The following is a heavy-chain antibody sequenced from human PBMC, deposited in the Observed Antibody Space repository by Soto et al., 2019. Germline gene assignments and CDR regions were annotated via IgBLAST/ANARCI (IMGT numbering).Heavy chain of an antibody. CDR3: AKVRGSSTTAPGSY. CDR2: ISGSGGST. CDR1: GFTFSSYA. Sequence: GGSLRLSCAASGFTFSSYAMSWVRQAPGKGLEWVSAISGSGGSTYYADSVKGRFTISRDNSKNTLYLQMNSLGAEDTAVYYCAKVRGSSTTAPGSYWGQGSLVTVSS. D-gene: IGHD3-16*01. J-gene: IGHJ4*02. V-gene: IGHV3-23*01.